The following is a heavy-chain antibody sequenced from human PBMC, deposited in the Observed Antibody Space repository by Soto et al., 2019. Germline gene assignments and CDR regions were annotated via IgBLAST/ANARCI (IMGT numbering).Heavy chain of an antibody. CDR3: AREFYCSSTSCYNDYYYGMDV. D-gene: IGHD2-2*01. V-gene: IGHV4-4*02. Sequence: QVQLQESGPGLVKPSGTLSLTCAVSGGSISSSNRWSWVRQPPGKGLEWIGEIYHSGSTNYNPSLKSRVTISVDKSKNQFSLKLSSVTAADTAVYYCAREFYCSSTSCYNDYYYGMDVWGQGTTVTVSS. CDR2: IYHSGST. CDR1: GGSISSSNR. J-gene: IGHJ6*02.